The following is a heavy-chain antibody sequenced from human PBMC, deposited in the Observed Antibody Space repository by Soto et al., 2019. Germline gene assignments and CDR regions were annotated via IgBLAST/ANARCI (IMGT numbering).Heavy chain of an antibody. CDR3: ASRITGSPNSSSGMDL. CDR2: IIPIFGTA. D-gene: IGHD1-20*01. V-gene: IGHV1-69*12. Sequence: QVQLVQSGAEVKKPGSSVKVSCKASGGTFSSYAINWVRQAPGQGLEWMGGIIPIFGTADYAQKFQGRVTITAAESTTTAYLELSRLSSAATAVYYCASRITGSPNSSSGMDLWGQGTTVTVSS. CDR1: GGTFSSYA. J-gene: IGHJ6*02.